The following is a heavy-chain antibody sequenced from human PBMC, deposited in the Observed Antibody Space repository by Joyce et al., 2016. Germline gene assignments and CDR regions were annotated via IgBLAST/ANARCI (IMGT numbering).Heavy chain of an antibody. Sequence: EVQLVQSGAEVKKPGESLKISCKTSGYSFTNYWVAWVRQMPGKGLEWMGIIYPGDSDVRYRPSFQGQVTIAVVKSISAAYLQWSSLKASDTAIYYCARRANIGAHYFYYHMDIWGQGTTVTVPS. D-gene: IGHD2/OR15-2a*01. CDR3: ARRANIGAHYFYYHMDI. CDR2: IYPGDSDV. J-gene: IGHJ6*02. V-gene: IGHV5-51*01. CDR1: GYSFTNYW.